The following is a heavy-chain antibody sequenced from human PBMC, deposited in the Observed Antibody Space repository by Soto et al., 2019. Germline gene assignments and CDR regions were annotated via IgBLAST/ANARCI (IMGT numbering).Heavy chain of an antibody. V-gene: IGHV4-31*03. J-gene: IGHJ4*02. CDR1: GVSVSSVGYY. Sequence: QVQLQESGPGRVKPSQTLYLTCTVSGVSVSSVGYYWSWIRQHPGKGLEWIGYICYSESTYYNPSLKGRVTISIDTSKHQFSLKLSSVTAAATAVYYCARAWGGYFDYWGQGTLVTVSS. CDR3: ARAWGGYFDY. CDR2: ICYSEST. D-gene: IGHD7-27*01.